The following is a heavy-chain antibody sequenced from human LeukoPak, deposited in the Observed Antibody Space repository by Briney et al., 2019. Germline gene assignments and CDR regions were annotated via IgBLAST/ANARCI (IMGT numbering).Heavy chain of an antibody. J-gene: IGHJ6*03. D-gene: IGHD3-3*01. Sequence: GRSLRLSCAASGFTFSSYAMHWVRQAPGKGLEWVAVISYDGSNKYYADSVKGRFTISRDNSKNTLYLQMNSLRAEDTAVYYCARGIRLRNDYDFWGGPWGYMDVWGKGTTVTVSS. CDR1: GFTFSSYA. V-gene: IGHV3-30*01. CDR3: ARGIRLRNDYDFWGGPWGYMDV. CDR2: ISYDGSNK.